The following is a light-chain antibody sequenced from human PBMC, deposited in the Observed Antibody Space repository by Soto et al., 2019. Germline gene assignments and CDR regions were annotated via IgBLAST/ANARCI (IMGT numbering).Light chain of an antibody. CDR3: QQYNKWPPWT. Sequence: EIVMTQSPSTLSVSPGERATLSCRASQSVSSNLAWYQQKPGQAPRLLIYSVSTRAAGIPARFSGSGSGTEFTLTINSLQAEDFAIYYCQQYNKWPPWTFGQGTKVDI. CDR2: SVS. J-gene: IGKJ1*01. V-gene: IGKV3-15*01. CDR1: QSVSSN.